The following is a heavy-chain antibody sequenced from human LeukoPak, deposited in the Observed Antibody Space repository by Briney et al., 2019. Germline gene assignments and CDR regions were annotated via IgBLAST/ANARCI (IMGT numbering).Heavy chain of an antibody. D-gene: IGHD4-11*01. CDR3: ARGTPTTRDFDS. CDR2: ISSSSGYI. CDR1: GFTFSSYS. V-gene: IGHV3-21*01. Sequence: GGSLRLSCAASGFTFSSYSMNWVRQAPGKGLEWVSSISSSSGYIYYADSLKGRFTISRDNAKNSLYLQMNSLRAEDTALYYCARGTPTTRDFDSWGQGTLVTVSS. J-gene: IGHJ4*02.